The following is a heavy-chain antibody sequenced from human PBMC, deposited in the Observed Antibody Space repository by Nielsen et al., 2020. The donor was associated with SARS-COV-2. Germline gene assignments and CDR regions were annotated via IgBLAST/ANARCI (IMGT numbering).Heavy chain of an antibody. Sequence: GESLKISCVASGFTFSTYDMSWVRQAPGKGLEWVSSISGSGTRIYYADSVKGRFTISRDNSKNTLYLQMNSLRAEDTAVYYCAKPNSVVTTYYYYYGMDVWGQGTTVTVSS. CDR2: ISGSGTRI. V-gene: IGHV3-23*01. J-gene: IGHJ6*02. D-gene: IGHD2-21*02. CDR1: GFTFSTYD. CDR3: AKPNSVVTTYYYYYGMDV.